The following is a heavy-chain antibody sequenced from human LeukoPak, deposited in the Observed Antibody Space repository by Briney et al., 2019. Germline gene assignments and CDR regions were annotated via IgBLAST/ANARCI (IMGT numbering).Heavy chain of an antibody. D-gene: IGHD6-13*01. J-gene: IGHJ4*02. CDR1: GGTFSNYA. Sequence: SVKVSCKASGGTFSNYAISWVRQAPGQGLEWMGRIIPIFGTANYAQKFQGRVTITTDESTSTAYMELSSLRSEDTAVYYCAREGIAAADFDYWGQGTLVTVSS. V-gene: IGHV1-69*05. CDR2: IIPIFGTA. CDR3: AREGIAAADFDY.